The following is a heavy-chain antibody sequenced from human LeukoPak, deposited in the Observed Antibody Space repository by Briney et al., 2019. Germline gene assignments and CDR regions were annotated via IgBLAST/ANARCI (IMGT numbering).Heavy chain of an antibody. J-gene: IGHJ4*02. Sequence: ASVKVSCKASGYTFTSYCIHWVRQAPGQGLEWMGIINPSGGSTTYAQRFQGRVTMTRDTSRNTLYMELSSLRSEDTAVYYCARSDGAPPFDYWGQGTLVTVSS. CDR1: GYTFTSYC. CDR2: INPSGGST. CDR3: ARSDGAPPFDY. D-gene: IGHD1-26*01. V-gene: IGHV1-46*01.